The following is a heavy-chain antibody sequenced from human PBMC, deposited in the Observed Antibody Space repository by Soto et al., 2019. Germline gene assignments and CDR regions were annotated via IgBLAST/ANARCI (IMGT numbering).Heavy chain of an antibody. D-gene: IGHD5-12*01. V-gene: IGHV1-69*13. CDR3: ARGEMATIYYYYYGMDV. Sequence: ASVKVSCKASGGTFSSYAISWVRQAPGQGLEWMGGIIPIFGTANYAQKFQGRVTITADESTSTAYMELSSLRSEDTAVYYCARGEMATIYYYYYGMDVWGQGTTVTVSS. CDR1: GGTFSSYA. J-gene: IGHJ6*02. CDR2: IIPIFGTA.